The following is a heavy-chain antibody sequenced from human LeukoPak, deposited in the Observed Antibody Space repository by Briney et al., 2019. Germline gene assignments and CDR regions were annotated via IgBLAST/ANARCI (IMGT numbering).Heavy chain of an antibody. Sequence: GGSLRLSCAASGFTFSSYWMTWVRQAPGKGLEWVANIKQDGNEKHYVESVKGRFTISRDNAKNSVFLQMNSLRAEDTAVYYCSRDRYSSIWGQGTMVTVSS. J-gene: IGHJ3*01. CDR3: SRDRYSSI. CDR1: GFTFSSYW. V-gene: IGHV3-7*01. D-gene: IGHD6-13*01. CDR2: IKQDGNEK.